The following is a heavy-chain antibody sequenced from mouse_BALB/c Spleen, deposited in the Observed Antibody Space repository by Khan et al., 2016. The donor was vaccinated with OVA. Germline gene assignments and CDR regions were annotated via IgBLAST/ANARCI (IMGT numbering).Heavy chain of an antibody. D-gene: IGHD1-1*01. J-gene: IGHJ2*01. V-gene: IGHV1-9*01. Sequence: QVQLKESGAELMKPGASVKISCKATGYTFSGYWLEWVKQRPGHGLEWIGEILPGSGSRNYNEKFKDKATFTADISSKTTYMQLSSLTSEDSAVYYCARVNYGSRDYFDYWGQGTTLTVSS. CDR1: GYTFSGYW. CDR2: ILPGSGSR. CDR3: ARVNYGSRDYFDY.